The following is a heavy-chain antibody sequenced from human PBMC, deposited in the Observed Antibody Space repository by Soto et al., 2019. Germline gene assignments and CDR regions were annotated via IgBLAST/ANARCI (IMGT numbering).Heavy chain of an antibody. Sequence: GGSLRLSCAASGFTFSSYSMNWVRQAPGKGLEWVSYISSSSSTIYYADSVKGRFTISRDNAKNSLYLQMNSLRDEDTAVYYCARDRVAGSSWYDAFDIWGQGTMVTVSS. D-gene: IGHD6-13*01. CDR3: ARDRVAGSSWYDAFDI. CDR1: GFTFSSYS. CDR2: ISSSSSTI. J-gene: IGHJ3*02. V-gene: IGHV3-48*02.